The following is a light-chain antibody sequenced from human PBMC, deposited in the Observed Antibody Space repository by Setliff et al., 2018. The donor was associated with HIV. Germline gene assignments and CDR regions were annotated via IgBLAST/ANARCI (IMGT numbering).Light chain of an antibody. Sequence: QSALTQPASVSGSPGQSITISCTGTNSDIGGYNYVSWYQQLPGKAPKLMIFQVINRPSGVSNRFSGSKSGNTASLTISGLQAEGEANYYCSASRPSTNLVVFGTGTKVTVL. CDR2: QVI. CDR3: SASRPSTNLVV. J-gene: IGLJ1*01. CDR1: NSDIGGYNY. V-gene: IGLV2-14*01.